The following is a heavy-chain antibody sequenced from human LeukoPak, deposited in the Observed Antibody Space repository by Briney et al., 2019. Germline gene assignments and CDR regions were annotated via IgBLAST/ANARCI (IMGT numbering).Heavy chain of an antibody. CDR2: INAGNGRT. CDR3: ARVASLEDAFDI. J-gene: IGHJ3*02. V-gene: IGHV1-3*01. CDR1: AYSFTPYA. D-gene: IGHD1-1*01. Sequence: ASVKVSCKTSAYSFTPYAMHWVRQAPGQRLEWMGWINAGNGRTKYSQEFQGRLTITRDTSANTVYMELSRLRSDDTAVYYCARVASLEDAFDIWGQGTMVTVSS.